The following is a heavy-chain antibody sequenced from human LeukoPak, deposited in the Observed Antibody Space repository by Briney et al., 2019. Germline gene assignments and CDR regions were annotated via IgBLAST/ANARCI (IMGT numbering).Heavy chain of an antibody. CDR1: GFTFSSYA. D-gene: IGHD3-22*01. Sequence: GGSLRLSCAASGFTFSSYAMSWVPQAPGKGLEWGSAISGSGGSTYYADSVKGRFTISKDNSKNTLYLQMYSLRAEDTAVYYCAKEVLRYYYDSSGYYSGYWGQGTLVTVSS. CDR2: ISGSGGST. V-gene: IGHV3-23*01. J-gene: IGHJ4*02. CDR3: AKEVLRYYYDSSGYYSGY.